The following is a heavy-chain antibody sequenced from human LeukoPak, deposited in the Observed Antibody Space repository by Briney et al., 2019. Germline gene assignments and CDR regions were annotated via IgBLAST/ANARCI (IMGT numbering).Heavy chain of an antibody. CDR3: ARESHDSSGYPFDY. CDR2: ISGTGGST. V-gene: IGHV3-23*01. D-gene: IGHD3-22*01. J-gene: IGHJ4*02. Sequence: PGGSLRLSCAASGFTFSNYAMSWVRQAPGKGLEWVSAISGTGGSTYYADSVKGRFTISRDNSKNTLYLQMNSLRAEDTAVYYCARESHDSSGYPFDYWGQGTLVTVSS. CDR1: GFTFSNYA.